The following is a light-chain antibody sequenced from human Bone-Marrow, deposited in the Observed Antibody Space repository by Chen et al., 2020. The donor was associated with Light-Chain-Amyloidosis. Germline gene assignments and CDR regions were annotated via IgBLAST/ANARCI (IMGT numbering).Light chain of an antibody. V-gene: IGLV3-21*02. CDR2: DDS. CDR1: NIGSTS. J-gene: IGLJ3*02. CDR3: QVWDRSSDRPV. Sequence: SYVLPQPSSVSVAPGQTAMIACGGNNIGSTSVHWYQQTPGQAPLLVVYDDSDRPSGIPERLSGSNSGNTATLTISRVEAGDEADYYCQVWDRSSDRPVFGGGTKLTVL.